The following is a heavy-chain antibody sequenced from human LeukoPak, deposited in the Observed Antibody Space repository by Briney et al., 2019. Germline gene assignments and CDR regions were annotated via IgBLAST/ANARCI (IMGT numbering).Heavy chain of an antibody. CDR3: ARQTVGYSYGHWYFDL. CDR1: GGSISSYY. CDR2: IYYSGST. J-gene: IGHJ2*01. V-gene: IGHV4-59*08. D-gene: IGHD5-18*01. Sequence: SETLSLTCTVSGGSISSYYWSWLRQPPGKGLGWIGFIYYSGSTHYNPSLKSRVTISVDTSKNQFSLKLSSVTAADTAVYYCARQTVGYSYGHWYFDLWGRGTLVTVSS.